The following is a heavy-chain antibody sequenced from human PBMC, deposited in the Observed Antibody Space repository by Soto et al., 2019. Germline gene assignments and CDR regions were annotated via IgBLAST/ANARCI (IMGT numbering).Heavy chain of an antibody. CDR1: GFTFSSYA. Sequence: GGSLRLSCAASGFTFSSYAMSWVRQAPGKGLEWVSAISGSGGSTYYADSVKGRFTISRDNSKNTLYLQMNSLRAEDTAVYYCAKVAAYRGSSWYYDYFDYWGQGTLVTVSS. J-gene: IGHJ4*02. V-gene: IGHV3-23*01. CDR2: ISGSGGST. CDR3: AKVAAYRGSSWYYDYFDY. D-gene: IGHD6-13*01.